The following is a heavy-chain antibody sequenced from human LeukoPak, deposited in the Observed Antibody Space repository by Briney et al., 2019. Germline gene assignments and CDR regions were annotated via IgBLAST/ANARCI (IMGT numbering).Heavy chain of an antibody. J-gene: IGHJ4*02. CDR1: GFTFSSYG. V-gene: IGHV3-30*18. Sequence: GGSLRLSCAASGFTFSSYGMHWVRQAPGKGLEWVAVISYDGSNKYYADSVKGRFTISRDNSKNTLYLQMNSLRAEDTAVYYCAKLAPAAAGTSPLDYWGQGTLVTVSS. CDR3: AKLAPAAAGTSPLDY. D-gene: IGHD6-13*01. CDR2: ISYDGSNK.